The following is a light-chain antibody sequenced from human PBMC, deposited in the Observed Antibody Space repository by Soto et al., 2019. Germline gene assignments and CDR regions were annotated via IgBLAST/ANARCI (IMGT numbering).Light chain of an antibody. V-gene: IGLV2-11*01. CDR1: SSDVGGYNY. J-gene: IGLJ3*02. CDR3: FSYADRHPWV. CDR2: DVS. Sequence: QSVLTQPRSVSGSPGQSVTISCIGTSSDVGGYNYVSWYQQHPGKVPKLMIYDVSKRPSGVPDRFSGSKSGNTASLTISGLQAEDETDYYCFSYADRHPWVFGGGTKVTVL.